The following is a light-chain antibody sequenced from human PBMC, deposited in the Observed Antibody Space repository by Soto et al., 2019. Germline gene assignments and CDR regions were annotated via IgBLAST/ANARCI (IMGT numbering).Light chain of an antibody. J-gene: IGKJ4*01. Sequence: IQMTHSPSSLSASVGDRVTITLRASQSISSDLNWYQQKPGKAPKHLIYAASSLQSGVPSRFSGSGSVTDFTLTISSQQPEDFANYYGQQSYSTPLTVFGGTKVEIK. CDR3: QQSYSTPLT. CDR2: AAS. CDR1: QSISSD. V-gene: IGKV1-39*01.